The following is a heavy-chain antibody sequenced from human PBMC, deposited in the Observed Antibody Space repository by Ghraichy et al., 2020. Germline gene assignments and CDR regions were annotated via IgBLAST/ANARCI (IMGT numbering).Heavy chain of an antibody. D-gene: IGHD2-15*01. CDR1: GYSFSTYG. V-gene: IGHV1-18*01. CDR2: ISPYSDNT. Sequence: ASVKVSCKASGYSFSTYGVSWVRQAPGQGLEWMGWISPYSDNTNYAQRVQGRITLTTDPSAEIAYMELRSLRSDDTAVYYCARDRDIVAVTTTTPLDFWGQGTLVTVSS. CDR3: ARDRDIVAVTTTTPLDF. J-gene: IGHJ4*02.